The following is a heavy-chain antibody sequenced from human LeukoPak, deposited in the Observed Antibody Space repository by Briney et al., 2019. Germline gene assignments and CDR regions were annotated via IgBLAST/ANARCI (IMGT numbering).Heavy chain of an antibody. CDR3: AGDRGYDSSGYYYSPLDY. V-gene: IGHV1-69*04. J-gene: IGHJ4*02. Sequence: SVKVSCKASGGTFISYAISWVRQAPGQGLEWMGRIIPIFGIANYAQKFQGRVTITADKSTSTAYMELSSLRSEDTAVYYCAGDRGYDSSGYYYSPLDYWGQGTLVTVSS. D-gene: IGHD3-22*01. CDR1: GGTFISYA. CDR2: IIPIFGIA.